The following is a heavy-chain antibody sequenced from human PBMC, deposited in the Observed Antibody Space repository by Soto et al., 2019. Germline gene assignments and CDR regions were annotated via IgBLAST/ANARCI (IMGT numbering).Heavy chain of an antibody. Sequence: QVQLVESGGGVVQPGRSLRLSCAASGFTFSSYGMHWVRQAPGKGLEWVAVISYDGSNKYYADSVKGRFTISRDNSKNTLYLQMNSLRAEDTAVYYCAKLGGGSCYFCYWGQGTLVTVSS. J-gene: IGHJ4*02. CDR2: ISYDGSNK. D-gene: IGHD2-15*01. CDR3: AKLGGGSCYFCY. CDR1: GFTFSSYG. V-gene: IGHV3-30*18.